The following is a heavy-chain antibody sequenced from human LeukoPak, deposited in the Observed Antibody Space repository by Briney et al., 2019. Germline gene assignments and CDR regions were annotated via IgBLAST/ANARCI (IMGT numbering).Heavy chain of an antibody. V-gene: IGHV4-59*08. Sequence: ETLSLTCTVSGGSISSYYWGWIGQPPGKGLEGVGHIYSRRRTNHIPSLKRRVTISVDTSTNQFSLTLSSVTAADTAVYYCARGGGPLGYCSGGSCLDYWGQGTLVTVSS. CDR2: IYSRRRT. D-gene: IGHD2-15*01. CDR3: ARGGGPLGYCSGGSCLDY. CDR1: GGSISSYY. J-gene: IGHJ4*02.